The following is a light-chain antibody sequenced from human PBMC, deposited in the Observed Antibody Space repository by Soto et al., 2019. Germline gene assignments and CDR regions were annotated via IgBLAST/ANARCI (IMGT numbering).Light chain of an antibody. CDR3: ASFAVVDTVV. CDR1: SSDVGSYNL. CDR2: EVT. Sequence: QSVLTQPASVSGSVGQSITISCTGTSSDVGSYNLVSWYQQHPGKAPKLIIYEVTKRPSGVSNRLSGSKSGNTASLTISGLQAEDEADYYCASFAVVDTVVFGGGTKVPS. V-gene: IGLV2-23*02. J-gene: IGLJ2*01.